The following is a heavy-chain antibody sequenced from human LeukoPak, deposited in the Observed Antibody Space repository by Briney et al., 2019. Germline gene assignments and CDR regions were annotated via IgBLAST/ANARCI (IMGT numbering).Heavy chain of an antibody. CDR3: ARESWDCSGGSCYTWI. Sequence: SQTLSLTCTVSGGSISSGSYYWSWIRQPAGKGLEWIGCIYTSGSTNYNPSLKSRVTISVDTSKNQFSLKLSSVTAADTAVYYCARESWDCSGGSCYTWIWGQGTLVTVSS. CDR2: IYTSGST. V-gene: IGHV4-61*02. D-gene: IGHD2-15*01. CDR1: GGSISSGSYY. J-gene: IGHJ4*02.